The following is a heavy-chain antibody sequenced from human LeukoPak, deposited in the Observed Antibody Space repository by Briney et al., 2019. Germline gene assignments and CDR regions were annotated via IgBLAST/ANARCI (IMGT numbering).Heavy chain of an antibody. D-gene: IGHD3-9*01. J-gene: IGHJ4*02. CDR1: GFTFSSYW. CDR2: INSDGSST. Sequence: GGSLRLSCAASGFTFSSYWMHWVPQAPGKGRVWVSRINSDGSSTSYADSVKGRFTISRDNAKNTLYLQMNSLRAEDTAVYYCARASTTYYDILTQTYYFDYWGQGTLVTVSS. V-gene: IGHV3-74*01. CDR3: ARASTTYYDILTQTYYFDY.